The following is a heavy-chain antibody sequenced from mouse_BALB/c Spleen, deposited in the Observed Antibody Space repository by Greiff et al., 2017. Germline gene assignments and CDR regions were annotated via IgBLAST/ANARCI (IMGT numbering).Heavy chain of an antibody. CDR3: ARFPMITTSYYAMDY. D-gene: IGHD2-4*01. Sequence: EVQGVESGGGLVQPGGSRKLSCAASGFTFSSFGMHWVRQAPEKGLEWVAYISSGSSTIYYADTVKGRFTISRDNPKNTLFLQMTSLRSEDTAMYYCARFPMITTSYYAMDYWGQGTSVTVSS. CDR1: GFTFSSFG. J-gene: IGHJ4*01. V-gene: IGHV5-17*02. CDR2: ISSGSSTI.